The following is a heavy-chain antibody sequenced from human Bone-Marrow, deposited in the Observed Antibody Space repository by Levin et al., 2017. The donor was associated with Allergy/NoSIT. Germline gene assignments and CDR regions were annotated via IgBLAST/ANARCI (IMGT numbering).Heavy chain of an antibody. CDR1: GFTFRSYD. CDR2: INEDGTEK. V-gene: IGHV3-7*04. CDR3: ARDQDYDVLTGYATKYHYYMDV. Sequence: GESLKISCAASGFTFRSYDMSWVRQAPGKGLEWVANINEDGTEKNYVDSVKGRFTISRDNANKSLYLQMNSLRVEDTAVYYCARDQDYDVLTGYATKYHYYMDVWGKGTTVTVSS. D-gene: IGHD3-9*01. J-gene: IGHJ6*03.